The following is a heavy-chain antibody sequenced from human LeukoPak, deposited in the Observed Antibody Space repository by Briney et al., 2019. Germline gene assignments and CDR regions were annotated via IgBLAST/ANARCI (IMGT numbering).Heavy chain of an antibody. CDR1: GGSISSYS. D-gene: IGHD6-19*01. J-gene: IGHJ4*02. CDR2: IYNSGNT. Sequence: PSETLSLTCTVSGGSISSYSWNWIRQPPGKGLEWMGYIYNSGNTNYNPSLKSRVTISVDTSKNTMSLKLASVTAADTAVYYCAREKGSGWSPVDSWSQGTLVTVSS. CDR3: AREKGSGWSPVDS. V-gene: IGHV4-59*01.